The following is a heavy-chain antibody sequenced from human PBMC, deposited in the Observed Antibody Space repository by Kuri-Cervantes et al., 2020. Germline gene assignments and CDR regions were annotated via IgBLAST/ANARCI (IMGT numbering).Heavy chain of an antibody. D-gene: IGHD4-17*01. Sequence: LSLTCAASGFTFSSYSMNWVRQAPGKGLEWVAFIRYDGSNKYYADSVKGRFTISRGNAKNSLYLQMNSLRAEDTALYYCARYADYDTGHEDYWGQGTLVTVSS. V-gene: IGHV3-33*08. J-gene: IGHJ4*02. CDR3: ARYADYDTGHEDY. CDR1: GFTFSSYS. CDR2: IRYDGSNK.